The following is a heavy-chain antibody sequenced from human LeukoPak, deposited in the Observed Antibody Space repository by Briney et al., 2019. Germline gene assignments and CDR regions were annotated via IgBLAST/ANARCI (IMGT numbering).Heavy chain of an antibody. CDR2: IYPGDSDT. CDR1: GYSFTSYW. Sequence: GESLKISCKGSGYSFTSYWIGWVRQMPGKGLEWMGIIYPGDSDTRYSPSFQGQVTISADKSISTAYLQWSSLKAPDTAMYYCARHITRGYCSSTSCGYAFDIWGQGTMVTVSS. J-gene: IGHJ3*02. CDR3: ARHITRGYCSSTSCGYAFDI. D-gene: IGHD2-2*01. V-gene: IGHV5-51*01.